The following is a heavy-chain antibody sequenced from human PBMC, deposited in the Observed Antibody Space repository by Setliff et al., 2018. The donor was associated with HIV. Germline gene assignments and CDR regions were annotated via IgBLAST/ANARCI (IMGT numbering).Heavy chain of an antibody. J-gene: IGHJ6*03. CDR2: IFDSGST. Sequence: KASETLSLTCAVSGYSISSSNWWGWIRQPPGKRLEWLGSIFDSGSTSYNPSLSGRLTISVDTSKNQVSLRLSSVTAADTGVYYCARHRDPPGSRWIFYYYYMDLWGGGTTVTVSS. D-gene: IGHD6-13*01. CDR3: ARHRDPPGSRWIFYYYYMDL. CDR1: GYSISSSNW. V-gene: IGHV4-38-2*01.